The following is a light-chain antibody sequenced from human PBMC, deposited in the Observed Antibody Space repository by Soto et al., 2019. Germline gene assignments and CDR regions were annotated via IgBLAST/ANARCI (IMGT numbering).Light chain of an antibody. V-gene: IGLV2-14*01. Sequence: QSVLTQPASVSGSPGQSITISCTGTSSDVGGYNSVSWYQQHPGKAPKLILYEVSNRPSGVSNRFSGSKSGNTASLAISGLQAEDEADYYCSSYATSSTGVFGGGTKLTVL. CDR1: SSDVGGYNS. CDR2: EVS. J-gene: IGLJ3*02. CDR3: SSYATSSTGV.